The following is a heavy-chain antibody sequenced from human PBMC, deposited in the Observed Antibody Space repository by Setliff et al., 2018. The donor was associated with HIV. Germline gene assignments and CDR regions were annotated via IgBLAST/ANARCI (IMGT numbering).Heavy chain of an antibody. CDR2: IYSDGST. D-gene: IGHD3-10*01. J-gene: IGHJ4*02. V-gene: IGHV3-66*02. Sequence: GGSLRLSCAASGFTVSTYYMSWVRQAPGKGLEWVSTIYSDGSTYHADSVNGRFTLSRDNSENALYLQIDSLRPEDTAVYYCARLRLYNSALDYWGQGTLVTVS. CDR1: GFTVSTYY. CDR3: ARLRLYNSALDY.